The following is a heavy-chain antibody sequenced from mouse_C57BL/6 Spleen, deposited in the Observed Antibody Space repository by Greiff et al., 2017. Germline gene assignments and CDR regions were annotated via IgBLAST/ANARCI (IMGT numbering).Heavy chain of an antibody. CDR3: ARRFYGSSGWYFDV. CDR2: IDPSDSYT. Sequence: QVQLKQPGAELVRPGTSVKLSCKASGYTFTSYWMHWVKQRPGQGLEWIGVIDPSDSYTNYNQKFKGKATLTVDTSSSTAYMQLSSLTSEDSAVYYCARRFYGSSGWYFDVWGTGTTVTVSS. D-gene: IGHD1-1*01. V-gene: IGHV1-59*01. CDR1: GYTFTSYW. J-gene: IGHJ1*03.